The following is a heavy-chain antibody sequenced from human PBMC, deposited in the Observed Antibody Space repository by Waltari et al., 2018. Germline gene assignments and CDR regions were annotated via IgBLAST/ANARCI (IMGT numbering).Heavy chain of an antibody. D-gene: IGHD2-15*01. CDR1: GFTFSSYA. Sequence: EVQLVESGGGLVQPGGSLRLSCAASGFTFSSYAMSWVRQAPGKGLEWVSSISAGGGSTHYADAVKGRLTISRDNSKNTLYLQMNSLRAEDTAVYYCAKVRGVVVAALDYWGQGTLVTVSS. CDR3: AKVRGVVVAALDY. V-gene: IGHV3-23*04. J-gene: IGHJ4*02. CDR2: ISAGGGST.